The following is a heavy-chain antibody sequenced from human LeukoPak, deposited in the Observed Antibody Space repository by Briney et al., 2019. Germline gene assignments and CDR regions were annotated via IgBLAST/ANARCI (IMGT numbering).Heavy chain of an antibody. CDR3: ARARDILTGYYLSPTFDY. Sequence: GGSLRLSCAASGFTFSSYSMNWVRRAPGKGLEWVSSISSSSNYIYYADSVKGRFTISRDNAKNSLYLQMNSLRAEDTAVYYCARARDILTGYYLSPTFDYWGQGTLVTVSS. D-gene: IGHD3-9*01. CDR2: ISSSSNYI. J-gene: IGHJ4*02. CDR1: GFTFSSYS. V-gene: IGHV3-21*01.